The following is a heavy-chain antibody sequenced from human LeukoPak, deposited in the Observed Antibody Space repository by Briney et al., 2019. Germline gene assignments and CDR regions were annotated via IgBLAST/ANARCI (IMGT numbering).Heavy chain of an antibody. CDR2: INPNTGGT. D-gene: IGHD3-3*01. CDR3: ARRYDFWSGYPTAFDY. V-gene: IGHV1-2*02. J-gene: IGHJ4*02. Sequence: GASVKVSCKASGYTFTVNYLHWVRQAPGQGLEWMGFINPNTGGTIYAQKFQARVTMTRDTSISTAYMELRGLISDDTAVYYCARRYDFWSGYPTAFDYWGQGTLATVSS. CDR1: GYTFTVNY.